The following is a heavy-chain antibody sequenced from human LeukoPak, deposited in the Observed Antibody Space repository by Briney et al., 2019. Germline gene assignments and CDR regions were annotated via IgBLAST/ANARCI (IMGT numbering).Heavy chain of an antibody. CDR3: ARDRYYYYSSSYDY. Sequence: GASVKVSCKASGYIFTNYGISWVRQAPGQGLEWMGWISTQSGNTKYVQKFQGRVTMTTDTSTSTAYMELSSLRSEDTAVYYCARDRYYYYSSSYDYWGRGTLVTVSS. CDR2: ISTQSGNT. J-gene: IGHJ4*02. D-gene: IGHD3-22*01. V-gene: IGHV1-18*01. CDR1: GYIFTNYG.